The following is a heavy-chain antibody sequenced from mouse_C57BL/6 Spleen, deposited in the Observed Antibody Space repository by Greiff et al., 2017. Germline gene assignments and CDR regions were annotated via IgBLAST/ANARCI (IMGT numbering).Heavy chain of an antibody. Sequence: EVKVEESGGGLVKPGGSLKLSCAASGFTFSDYGMHWVRQAPEKGLEWVAYISSGSSTIYYADTVKGRFTISRDNAKNTLLLQMTSLRSEDTAMYYCARDYGSPPYFDVWGTGTTVTVSS. CDR1: GFTFSDYG. J-gene: IGHJ1*03. V-gene: IGHV5-17*01. CDR3: ARDYGSPPYFDV. D-gene: IGHD1-1*01. CDR2: ISSGSSTI.